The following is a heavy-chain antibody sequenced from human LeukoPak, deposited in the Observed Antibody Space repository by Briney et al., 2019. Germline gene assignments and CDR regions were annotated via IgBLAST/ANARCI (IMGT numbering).Heavy chain of an antibody. CDR2: IYYSGST. Sequence: SETLSLTCTVSGGSISSYYWSWIRQPPGKGLEWMGYIYYSGSTNYNPSLKSRVSISVDTSKKQFSLRLSSVTAADTAVYYCARYSSGWYGFDYWGQGTLVTVSS. D-gene: IGHD6-19*01. J-gene: IGHJ4*02. V-gene: IGHV4-59*01. CDR1: GGSISSYY. CDR3: ARYSSGWYGFDY.